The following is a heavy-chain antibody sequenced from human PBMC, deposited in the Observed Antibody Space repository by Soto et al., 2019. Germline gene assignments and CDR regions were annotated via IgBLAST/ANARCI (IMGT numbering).Heavy chain of an antibody. D-gene: IGHD6-13*01. J-gene: IGHJ6*02. V-gene: IGHV1-24*01. CDR3: ATKGRWYVGYYYYGMDA. CDR1: GHPLADLS. Sequence: ASVKVSCKVSGHPLADLSLNWVRHAPGEGLQWMGGFDPEDGEKIYAQKFQGRVTMTEDISSNTAYMEVTSLRSEDTAVYYCATKGRWYVGYYYYGMDAWGQGTTVTVSS. CDR2: FDPEDGEK.